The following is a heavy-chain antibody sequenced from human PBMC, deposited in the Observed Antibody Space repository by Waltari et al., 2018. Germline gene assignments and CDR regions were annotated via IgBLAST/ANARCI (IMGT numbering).Heavy chain of an antibody. Sequence: QVQLQESGPGLVKPSQTLSLTCTVSGGSISSGGYYWSWIRQHPGKGLEWIGYIYHSGSTYYNPSLKSRVTISVDRSKNQFSLKLSSVTAADTAVYYCARTHCSSTSCYKPSDAFDIWGQGTMVTVSS. V-gene: IGHV4-31*03. J-gene: IGHJ3*02. CDR2: IYHSGST. D-gene: IGHD2-2*02. CDR3: ARTHCSSTSCYKPSDAFDI. CDR1: GGSISSGGYY.